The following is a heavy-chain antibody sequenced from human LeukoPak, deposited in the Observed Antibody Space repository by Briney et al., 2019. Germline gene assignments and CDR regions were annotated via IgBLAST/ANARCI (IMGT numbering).Heavy chain of an antibody. Sequence: SETLSLTCAVSGYSISSSYYWSWIRQPAGKGLEWIGRIYTSGSTNYNPSLKSRVTMSVDTSKNQFSLKLSSVTAADTAVYYCARGSGYDGDYFDYWGQGTLVTVSS. CDR2: IYTSGST. CDR1: GYSISSSYY. CDR3: ARGSGYDGDYFDY. V-gene: IGHV4-4*07. J-gene: IGHJ4*02. D-gene: IGHD5-12*01.